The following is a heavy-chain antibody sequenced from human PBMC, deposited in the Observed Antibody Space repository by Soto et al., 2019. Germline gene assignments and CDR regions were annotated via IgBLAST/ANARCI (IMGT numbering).Heavy chain of an antibody. Sequence: QVQVVQSGDEVKKPGASVKVSCKASGYTFTTYGFSWVRQAPGQGLEWMGWISGYNGNTKYAEKFQGRVTMTTDTSTSKAHNELRRLRSDDTGVYSCAREGAAPYSYYGMDVWGQGTAVTVSS. V-gene: IGHV1-18*01. CDR1: GYTFTTYG. CDR3: AREGAAPYSYYGMDV. D-gene: IGHD2-21*01. J-gene: IGHJ6*02. CDR2: ISGYNGNT.